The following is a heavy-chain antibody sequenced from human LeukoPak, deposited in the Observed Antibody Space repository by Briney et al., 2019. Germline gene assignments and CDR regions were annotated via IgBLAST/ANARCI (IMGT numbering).Heavy chain of an antibody. CDR1: GFTFSNYG. V-gene: IGHV3-30*02. J-gene: IGHJ4*02. CDR2: IRFDGTSK. Sequence: GGSLRLSCAASGFTFSNYGMHWVRQAPGKGLEWVAFIRFDGTSKYYADPVKGRFTISRDNAKNSLYLQMNSLRAEDTAVYYCARKNGLDYWGQGTLVTVSS. CDR3: ARKNGLDY.